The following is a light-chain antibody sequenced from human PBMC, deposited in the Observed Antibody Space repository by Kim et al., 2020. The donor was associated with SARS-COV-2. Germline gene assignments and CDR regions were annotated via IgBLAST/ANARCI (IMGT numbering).Light chain of an antibody. J-gene: IGKJ4*01. CDR1: QSVSSSY. CDR2: VAS. Sequence: EIVLTQSPGTLSFSPGERATLSCGASQSVSSSYLAWYQHKPGQAPRLLIYVASSRATGIPDRFSGSGSGTDFTLTISRLEPEDFAVYYCQQYGASPLTFGGGTKVDIK. CDR3: QQYGASPLT. V-gene: IGKV3-20*01.